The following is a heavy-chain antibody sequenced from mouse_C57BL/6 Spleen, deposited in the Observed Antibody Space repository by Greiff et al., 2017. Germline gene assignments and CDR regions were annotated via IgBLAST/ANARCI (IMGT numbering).Heavy chain of an antibody. J-gene: IGHJ1*03. CDR2: IYPGDGDT. CDR1: GYAFSSSW. Sequence: QVQLQQSGPELVKPGASVKISCKASGYAFSSSWMNWVKQRPGKGLEWIGRIYPGDGDTNYNGKFKGKATLTADKSSSTAYMQLSSLTSEDSAVYFCARWGSNSFDVWGTGTTVTVSS. D-gene: IGHD2-5*01. CDR3: ARWGSNSFDV. V-gene: IGHV1-82*01.